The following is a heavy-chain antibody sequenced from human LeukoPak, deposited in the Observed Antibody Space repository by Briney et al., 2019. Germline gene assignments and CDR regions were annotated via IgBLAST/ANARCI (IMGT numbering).Heavy chain of an antibody. CDR3: ARDILTGYYQD. V-gene: IGHV3-33*01. J-gene: IGHJ4*02. D-gene: IGHD3-9*01. Sequence: GGSLRLSCAASGFTFSSFGMHWVRQAPGKGLEGVAIIWYDGSNQYYADSVKGRFTISRDNSKNTLYLQMNSLRAEDTAVYYCARDILTGYYQDWGQGTLVIVSS. CDR2: IWYDGSNQ. CDR1: GFTFSSFG.